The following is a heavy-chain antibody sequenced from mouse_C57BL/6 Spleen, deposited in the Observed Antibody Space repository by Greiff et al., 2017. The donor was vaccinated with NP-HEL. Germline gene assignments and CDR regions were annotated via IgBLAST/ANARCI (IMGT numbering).Heavy chain of an antibody. J-gene: IGHJ4*01. CDR3: ARDYYSNGYAMDY. D-gene: IGHD2-5*01. CDR2: INPSSGYT. CDR1: GYTFTSYT. V-gene: IGHV1-4*01. Sequence: VKLMESGAELARPGASVKMSCKASGYTFTSYTMHWVKQRPGQGLEWIGYINPSSGYTKYNQKFKDKATLTADKSSSTAYMQLSSLTSEDSAVYYCARDYYSNGYAMDYWGQGTSVTVSS.